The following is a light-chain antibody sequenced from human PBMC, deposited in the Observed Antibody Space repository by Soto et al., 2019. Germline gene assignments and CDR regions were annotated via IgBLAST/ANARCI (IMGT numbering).Light chain of an antibody. V-gene: IGKV1-13*02. CDR2: DAS. Sequence: IHLTQSPSSLSASVGDRVTXTCRASQGISLSLTWYQQRPGKAPKLLIYDASTLAGEVPSRFSGSGSGTDFTLTISSLHPEDFATYFCQQFDSYPITFGQGTRLEL. CDR3: QQFDSYPIT. J-gene: IGKJ5*01. CDR1: QGISLS.